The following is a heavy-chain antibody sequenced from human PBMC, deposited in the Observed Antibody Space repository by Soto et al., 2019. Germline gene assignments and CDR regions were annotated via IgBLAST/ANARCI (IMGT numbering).Heavy chain of an antibody. J-gene: IGHJ4*02. Sequence: SETLSLTCTLSGGSMRGQHWSWIRQPPGKGLEWIGHHSDSTNYNPSLKSRITISTDTSKNQFSLKLSSVTAADTAVYYCATYTVGEGGRGYWGQGTLVTVSS. CDR2: HSDST. D-gene: IGHD3-16*01. V-gene: IGHV4-4*09. CDR3: ATYTVGEGGRGY. CDR1: GGSMRGQH.